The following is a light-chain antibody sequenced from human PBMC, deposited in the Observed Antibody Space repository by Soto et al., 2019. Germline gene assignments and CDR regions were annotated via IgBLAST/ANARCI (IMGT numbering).Light chain of an antibody. V-gene: IGKV3-15*01. CDR3: QQYTRWPPWT. Sequence: EIVMTQSPATLSVSPGERAALSCRASQSGGNYLAGYQQKRGQAHRLLIYDASTRAPGIPARFSGSVSGTELPLSISSLQSEDFAIYYCQQYTRWPPWTFGPGTEVEIK. CDR1: QSGGNY. J-gene: IGKJ1*01. CDR2: DAS.